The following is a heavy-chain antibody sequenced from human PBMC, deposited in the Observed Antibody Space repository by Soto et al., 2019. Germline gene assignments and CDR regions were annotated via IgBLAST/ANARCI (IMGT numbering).Heavy chain of an antibody. CDR3: ARDCRPYYDILTGYPSPRYGMDV. CDR1: GYTFTSYY. CDR2: INPSGGST. D-gene: IGHD3-9*01. Sequence: ASVKVSCKASGYTFTSYYMHWVRQAPGQGLEWMGIINPSGGSTSYAQKFQGRVTMTRDTSTSTVYMELSSLRSEDTAAYYCARDCRPYYDILTGYPSPRYGMDVWGQGTTVTVSS. V-gene: IGHV1-46*01. J-gene: IGHJ6*02.